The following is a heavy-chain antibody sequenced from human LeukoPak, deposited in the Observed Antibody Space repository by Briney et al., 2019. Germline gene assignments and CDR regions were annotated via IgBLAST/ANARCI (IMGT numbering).Heavy chain of an antibody. CDR1: GFTFSSHA. CDR2: IDSSGDYT. D-gene: IGHD6-13*01. CDR3: GKEFSSSWFF. J-gene: IGHJ4*02. Sequence: GGSLRLSCAASGFTFSSHAMTWVRQAPGKGLEWVSSIDSSGDYTFYADSVKSRFTISRDNSKDTLYLQVSGLRAEDTAIYYCGKEFSSSWFFWGQGTLVTVSS. V-gene: IGHV3-23*01.